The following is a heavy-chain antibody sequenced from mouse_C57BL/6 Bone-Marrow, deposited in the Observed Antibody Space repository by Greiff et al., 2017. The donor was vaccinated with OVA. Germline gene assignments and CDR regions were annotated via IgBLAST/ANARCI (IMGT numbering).Heavy chain of an antibody. J-gene: IGHJ2*01. Sequence: EVMLVESGGGLVQPKGSLKLSCAASGFTFNTYAMHWVRQAPGKGLEWVARLRSKSSNYATYYADSVKDRFTISRDDSQSMLYLQMNNLKTEDTAMYYCVRDGYYGSSPYFDYWGQGTTLTVSS. CDR1: GFTFNTYA. V-gene: IGHV10-3*01. CDR3: VRDGYYGSSPYFDY. CDR2: LRSKSSNYAT. D-gene: IGHD1-1*01.